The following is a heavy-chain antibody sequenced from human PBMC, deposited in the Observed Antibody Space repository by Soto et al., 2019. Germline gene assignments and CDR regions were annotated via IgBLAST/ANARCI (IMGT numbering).Heavy chain of an antibody. J-gene: IGHJ4*02. CDR2: IYYSGSA. V-gene: IGHV4-59*08. CDR1: GGSITSYY. D-gene: IGHD5-18*01. Sequence: SETLSLTCTVSGGSITSYYWSWIRQPPGKGLELIGYIYYSGSAKYNPSLRSRVTISVDTSKNQFSVKLSSVTAADTAVYYCARGYSYGYGLYFDYWGQGTLVTVSS. CDR3: ARGYSYGYGLYFDY.